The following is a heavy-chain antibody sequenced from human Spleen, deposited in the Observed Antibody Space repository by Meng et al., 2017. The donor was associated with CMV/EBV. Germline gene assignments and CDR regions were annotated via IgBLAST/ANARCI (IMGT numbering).Heavy chain of an antibody. CDR1: GYTFTGYY. V-gene: IGHV1-2*02. CDR2: INANSGDT. CDR3: ARDNNWGPDY. Sequence: ASVKVSCKASGYTFTGYYMHCVRQAPGQGLEWMAWINANSGDTNYARKFQGRVTMTRDTSISTAYMELTRLTSDDTAVYYCARDNNWGPDYWGQGTLVTVSS. J-gene: IGHJ4*02. D-gene: IGHD7-27*01.